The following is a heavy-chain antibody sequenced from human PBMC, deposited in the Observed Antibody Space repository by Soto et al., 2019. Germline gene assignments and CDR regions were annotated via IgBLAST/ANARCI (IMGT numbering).Heavy chain of an antibody. CDR3: AHRGPLGWFDP. V-gene: IGHV2-5*02. CDR1: GFSLRTSGMG. Sequence: QITLKESGPTLVKPTQTLTLICSFSGFSLRTSGMGVGWIRQPPGKALEWLALIYWDDDKRYSPSLKSRLTXTXXTSKNQVVLRMTKMDPVDTATYYCAHRGPLGWFDPWGQGTLVTVSS. J-gene: IGHJ5*02. CDR2: IYWDDDK.